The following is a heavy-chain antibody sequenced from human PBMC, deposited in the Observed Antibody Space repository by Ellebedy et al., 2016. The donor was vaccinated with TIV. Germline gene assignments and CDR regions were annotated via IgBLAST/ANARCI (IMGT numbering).Heavy chain of an antibody. D-gene: IGHD3-9*01. CDR2: ISSSSSYI. CDR1: GFTFSNYS. Sequence: GGSLRLXXAASGFTFSNYSMNWVRQAPGKGLEWVSSISSSSSYIYYADSVKGRFIISRDNAKNSLYLQMNSLRAEDTAGYYCARDTSRNYDILTGYYTPYYYGMDVWGQGTTGTVAS. V-gene: IGHV3-21*01. CDR3: ARDTSRNYDILTGYYTPYYYGMDV. J-gene: IGHJ6*02.